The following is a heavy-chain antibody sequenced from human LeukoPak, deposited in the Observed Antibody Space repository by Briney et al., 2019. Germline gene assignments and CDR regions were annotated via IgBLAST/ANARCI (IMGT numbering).Heavy chain of an antibody. CDR3: ARDLTYYYMDV. CDR1: GFTFSSYS. CDR2: ISSSSSTI. J-gene: IGHJ6*03. V-gene: IGHV3-48*01. Sequence: GGSLRLSCAASGFTFSSYSMNWVRQAPGKGLEWVSYISSSSSTIYYADSVKGRFTISRDNAKNSLYLQMNSLRAEDTAVYYCARDLTYYYMDVWGKGTTVTVSS.